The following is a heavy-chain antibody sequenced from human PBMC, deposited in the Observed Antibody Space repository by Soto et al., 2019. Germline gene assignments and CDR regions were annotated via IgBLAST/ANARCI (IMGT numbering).Heavy chain of an antibody. J-gene: IGHJ2*01. Sequence: SETLSLTCTVSGGSISSYFWSWIRQPPEKELERIGYIYNRGRTNYNSSLKSRVTISVDTSKNQFSLKLSSVTAADTAVYYCARAYVGFGELPRWYFDLWGRGTLVTVSS. V-gene: IGHV4-59*01. CDR3: ARAYVGFGELPRWYFDL. CDR2: IYNRGRT. D-gene: IGHD3-10*01. CDR1: GGSISSYF.